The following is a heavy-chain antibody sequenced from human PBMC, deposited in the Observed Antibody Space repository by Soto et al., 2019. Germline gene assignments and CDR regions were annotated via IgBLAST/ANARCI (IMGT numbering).Heavy chain of an antibody. V-gene: IGHV3-74*01. J-gene: IGHJ4*02. CDR2: INSDGSST. CDR3: AREHTYGPLDY. Sequence: GWSLRLSCAASGFTFSSYWMHWVRQAPGKGLVWVSRINSDGSSTSYADSVKGRFTISRDNAKNTLYLQMNSLRAEDTAVYYCAREHTYGPLDYWGQGTLVTVSS. D-gene: IGHD5-18*01. CDR1: GFTFSSYW.